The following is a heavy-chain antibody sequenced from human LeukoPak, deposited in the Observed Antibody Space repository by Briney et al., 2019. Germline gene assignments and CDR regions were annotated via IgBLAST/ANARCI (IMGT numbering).Heavy chain of an antibody. D-gene: IGHD7-27*01. V-gene: IGHV3-23*01. CDR2: ISDSGNT. J-gene: IGHJ4*02. CDR1: GFTFSSYA. Sequence: PPGGSLRLSCAASGFTFSSYAMSWVRQAPGKGLEWVSAISDSGNTYYADSVKGRFTLSRDNSKNTLYLQMNSLRAEDTAVYYCAKDPLNWGILDYWGQGTLVTVSS. CDR3: AKDPLNWGILDY.